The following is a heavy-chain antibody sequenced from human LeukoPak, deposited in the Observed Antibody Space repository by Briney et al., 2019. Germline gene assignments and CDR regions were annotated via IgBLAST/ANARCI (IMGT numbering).Heavy chain of an antibody. Sequence: AGGSLRLSGAASGFTFSDYCMSWIRQAPGKGLEWVSYISTSSSYTNYADSVKGRFTISRDNAKNSLFLQMDSLRAEDTAVYFCARDRGSAYYFDYWGQGTLVTVSS. CDR3: ARDRGSAYYFDY. CDR2: ISTSSSYT. J-gene: IGHJ4*02. V-gene: IGHV3-11*06. CDR1: GFTFSDYC. D-gene: IGHD3-16*01.